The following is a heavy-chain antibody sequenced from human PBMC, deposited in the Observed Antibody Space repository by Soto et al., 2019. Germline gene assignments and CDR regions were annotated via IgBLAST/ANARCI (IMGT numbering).Heavy chain of an antibody. J-gene: IGHJ6*04. CDR1: GYSFTSYW. D-gene: IGHD6-6*01. CDR2: IDPSDSYT. Sequence: GESLKISCKGSGYSFTSYWISWVRQMPGKGLEWMGRIDPSDSYTNYSPSFQGHVTISADKSISTAYLQWSSLKASDTAMYYCARRVSSSSDYYYGMDVWGKGTTVTVSS. V-gene: IGHV5-10-1*01. CDR3: ARRVSSSSDYYYGMDV.